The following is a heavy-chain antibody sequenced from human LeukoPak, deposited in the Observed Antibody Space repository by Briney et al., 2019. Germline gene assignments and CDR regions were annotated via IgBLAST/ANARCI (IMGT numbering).Heavy chain of an antibody. D-gene: IGHD5-18*01. CDR2: INHSGST. V-gene: IGHV4-34*01. CDR3: ATRIQLWVPIDY. J-gene: IGHJ4*02. CDR1: GGSISSYY. Sequence: SETLSLTCTVSGGSISSYYWSWIRQPPGKGLEWIGEINHSGSTNYNPSLKSRVTISVDTSKNQFSLKLTSLTAADTAVYYCATRIQLWVPIDYWGQGTLVTVSS.